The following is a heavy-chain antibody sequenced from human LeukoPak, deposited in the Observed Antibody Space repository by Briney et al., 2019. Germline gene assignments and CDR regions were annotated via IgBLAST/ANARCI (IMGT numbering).Heavy chain of an antibody. CDR1: GFTFSSYS. D-gene: IGHD6-19*01. CDR2: ISSSSGTI. CDR3: ARDPESGWYVDY. V-gene: IGHV3-48*04. J-gene: IGHJ4*02. Sequence: GGSLRLSCIASGFTFSSYSMNWVRQAPGKGLEWVSYISSSSGTIYYADSVKGRFTISRDDAKNSLYLQMNSLRAEDTAVYYCARDPESGWYVDYWGQGTLVTVSS.